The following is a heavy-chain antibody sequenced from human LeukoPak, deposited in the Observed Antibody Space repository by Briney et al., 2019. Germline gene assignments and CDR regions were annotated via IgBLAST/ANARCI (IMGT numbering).Heavy chain of an antibody. J-gene: IGHJ4*02. V-gene: IGHV4-34*01. CDR3: ARGHGYSSGWYSGVRYFDY. CDR2: INHSGST. D-gene: IGHD6-19*01. CDR1: GGSFSGYY. Sequence: SETLSLTCAVYGGSFSGYYWSWIRQPPGKGLEWMGEINHSGSTNYYASLKSRVSISVDTSKNQFSLKLSSVTAADTAVYYCARGHGYSSGWYSGVRYFDYWGQGTLVTVSS.